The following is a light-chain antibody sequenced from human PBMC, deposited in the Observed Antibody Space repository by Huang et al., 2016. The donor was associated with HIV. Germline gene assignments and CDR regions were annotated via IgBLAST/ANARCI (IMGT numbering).Light chain of an antibody. CDR2: GAS. CDR1: QSVSSN. V-gene: IGKV3-15*01. CDR3: QQYNNWPPWT. J-gene: IGKJ1*01. Sequence: EIVMTQSPATLSVSPGDRATLSCRASQSVSSNLGWYQQKPGQAPRLLIYGASTRAAGIPARFSGSGSGTEFTLTISSLQSEDFAVYYCQQYNNWPPWTFGQGTKVEIK.